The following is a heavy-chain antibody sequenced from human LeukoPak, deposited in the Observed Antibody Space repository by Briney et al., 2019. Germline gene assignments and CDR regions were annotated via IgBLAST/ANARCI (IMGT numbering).Heavy chain of an antibody. Sequence: GGPRRFSSAAAGCTFSSYSMNWVRQAPGKGLEWVSAISSSSRYIYYADSVKGRFTISRDNAKNSLYLQMNSLRAEDTAVYYCARASRDWQLEHYYYYGMDVWGQGTTVTVS. J-gene: IGHJ6*02. CDR2: ISSSSRYI. CDR3: ARASRDWQLEHYYYYGMDV. V-gene: IGHV3-21*01. CDR1: GCTFSSYS. D-gene: IGHD6-13*01.